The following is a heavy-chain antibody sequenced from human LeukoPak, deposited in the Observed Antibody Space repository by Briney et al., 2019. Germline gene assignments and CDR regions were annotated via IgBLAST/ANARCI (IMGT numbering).Heavy chain of an antibody. CDR3: ARDQNFHDSGGYYGIDC. V-gene: IGHV1-2*02. CDR2: INPNNGGT. J-gene: IGHJ4*02. D-gene: IGHD3-22*01. Sequence: ASVKVSCKASGYTFTGYYMHWVRQAPGQGLEWIRWINPNNGGTNYAQKFQDRVTMTRDTSISTAYMELSGLTSDDTAVYYCARDQNFHDSGGYYGIDCWGQGTLVTVSS. CDR1: GYTFTGYY.